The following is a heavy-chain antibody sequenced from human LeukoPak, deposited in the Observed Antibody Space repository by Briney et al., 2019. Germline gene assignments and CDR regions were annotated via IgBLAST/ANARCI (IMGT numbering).Heavy chain of an antibody. V-gene: IGHV4-34*01. Sequence: SETLSLTCAVYGGSFSGYYWSWLRQPPGKGLEWIGEINHSGRTNYNPSLKSRVTISVDTSKNQFSLKLSSVTAAYTAVYCCAGIATGFNCFDPWGQGTLVTVSS. J-gene: IGHJ5*02. D-gene: IGHD6-13*01. CDR2: INHSGRT. CDR1: GGSFSGYY. CDR3: AGIATGFNCFDP.